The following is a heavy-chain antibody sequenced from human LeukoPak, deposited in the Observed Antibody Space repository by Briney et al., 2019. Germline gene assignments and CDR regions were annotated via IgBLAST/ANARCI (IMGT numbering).Heavy chain of an antibody. D-gene: IGHD3-22*01. J-gene: IGHJ4*02. Sequence: GGSLRLSCAASGITFSNYWMHWVRQALGKGLEWVSRINSDGSRITYADSVKGRFTISRDNAKNTLYLQMNSLRVEGTAVYYCASSPVITRDWGQGTLVTVSS. CDR2: INSDGSRI. V-gene: IGHV3-74*01. CDR1: GITFSNYW. CDR3: ASSPVITRD.